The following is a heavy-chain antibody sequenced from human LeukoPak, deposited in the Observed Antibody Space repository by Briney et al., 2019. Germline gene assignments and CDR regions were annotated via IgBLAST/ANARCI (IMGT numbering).Heavy chain of an antibody. D-gene: IGHD3-22*01. Sequence: ASVKVSCKASGYTFTSYAMNWVRQAPGQGLEWMGWIDTTTGSPTYAQGFTGRFVFSLDTSVSTAYLQINSLKADDTAVYYCARGHYDGNWGQGTLVTVSP. J-gene: IGHJ4*02. V-gene: IGHV7-4-1*02. CDR3: ARGHYDGN. CDR1: GYTFTSYA. CDR2: IDTTTGSP.